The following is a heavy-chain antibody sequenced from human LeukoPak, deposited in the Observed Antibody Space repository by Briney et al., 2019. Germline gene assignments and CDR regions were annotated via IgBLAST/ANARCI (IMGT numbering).Heavy chain of an antibody. J-gene: IGHJ4*02. CDR2: IYYSGST. D-gene: IGHD3-10*01. CDR3: ARDAYYGSGSYDY. CDR1: GGSISSYY. V-gene: IGHV4-59*01. Sequence: SETLSLTCTVSGGSISSYYWSWIRQPPGKGLEWIGYIYYSGSTNYNPSLKSRVTISVDTSKNQFSLKLSSVTAADTAVYYCARDAYYGSGSYDYWGQGTLVTVSS.